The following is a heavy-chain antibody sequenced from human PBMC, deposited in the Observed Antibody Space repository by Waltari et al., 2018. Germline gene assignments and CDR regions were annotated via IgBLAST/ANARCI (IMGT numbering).Heavy chain of an antibody. V-gene: IGHV3-53*01. J-gene: IGHJ4*02. CDR1: GCTFSSNF. CDR3: ATGRYRFFDY. Sequence: EVQLVESGGGSIQPGGSLRLSCGAAGCTFSSNFMSWVRQAPGKGLEWVSINYNDGTTYYGDSVKGRFTIYRDNSKSTMYLQMNTLRTEDTAVYYCATGRYRFFDYWGQGTLVTVSS. CDR2: NYNDGTT. D-gene: IGHD1-26*01.